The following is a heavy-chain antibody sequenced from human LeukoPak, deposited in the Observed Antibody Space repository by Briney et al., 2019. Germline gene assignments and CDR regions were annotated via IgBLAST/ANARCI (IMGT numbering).Heavy chain of an antibody. J-gene: IGHJ4*02. D-gene: IGHD1-26*01. CDR3: ARYRGELRGCFDY. CDR1: GGSISNHY. V-gene: IGHV4-4*07. CDR2: IYTTGST. Sequence: SETLSLTCTVSGGSISNHYWSWVRQPAGKGLEWIGRIYTTGSTNYNPSLKSRVTVSVDTSKNQFSLNLSSVTAADTAVHYCARYRGELRGCFDYWGQGTLVTVSS.